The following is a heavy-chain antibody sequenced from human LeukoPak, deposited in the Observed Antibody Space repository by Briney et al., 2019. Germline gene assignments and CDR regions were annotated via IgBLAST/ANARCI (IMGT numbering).Heavy chain of an antibody. Sequence: GGSLRLSCAASGFTFSSYAMSWVRQAPGKGLEWVSAISGSGGSTYYADSVKGRFTISRDNSKNTLYLQMNSLRAEDTAVHYCAKVARRPITGTTGAFDIWGQGTMVTVSS. V-gene: IGHV3-23*01. CDR3: AKVARRPITGTTGAFDI. CDR2: ISGSGGST. D-gene: IGHD1-7*01. J-gene: IGHJ3*02. CDR1: GFTFSSYA.